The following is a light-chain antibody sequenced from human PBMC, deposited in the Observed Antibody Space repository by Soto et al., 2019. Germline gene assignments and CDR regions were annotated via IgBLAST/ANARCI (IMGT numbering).Light chain of an antibody. Sequence: IVMTQSPATLPVSPWERATLSCRTSQSVNSHLAWYQHKPGQAPRLLIYGASSRATGIPTRFSGSGSGTEFTLTIDSLQSEDFAIYFCQQYNNWPGTFGGGTRLEIK. CDR2: GAS. CDR1: QSVNSH. V-gene: IGKV3-15*01. CDR3: QQYNNWPGT. J-gene: IGKJ5*01.